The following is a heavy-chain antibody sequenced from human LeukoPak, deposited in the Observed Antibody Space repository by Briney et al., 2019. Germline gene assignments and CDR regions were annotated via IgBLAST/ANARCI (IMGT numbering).Heavy chain of an antibody. D-gene: IGHD3-22*01. Sequence: GGSLRLSCAASGFTVSSNYMSWVRQASGKGLEWVSVIYSGGSTYYADSVKGRFTISRDNSKNTLYLQMNSLRAEDTAVYYCARAQYYYARSGYLNWFDPWGQGTLVTVSS. CDR3: ARAQYYYARSGYLNWFDP. J-gene: IGHJ5*02. CDR1: GFTVSSNY. CDR2: IYSGGST. V-gene: IGHV3-66*02.